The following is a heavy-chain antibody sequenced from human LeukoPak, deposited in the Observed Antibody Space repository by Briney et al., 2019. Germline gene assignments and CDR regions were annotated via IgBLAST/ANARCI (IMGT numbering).Heavy chain of an antibody. CDR1: GGSISSGSYY. J-gene: IGHJ4*02. D-gene: IGHD1-26*01. V-gene: IGHV4-61*02. CDR3: ASAYSGSFYFGS. Sequence: SQSLSLTCTVSGGSISSGSYYWSWIRKPAGKGLEWIGRKHSSGSTNNNSSLTSRVSLSLDTTKNQISLKLSSVTAADTAVYYCASAYSGSFYFGSWGEGIPVTVSS. CDR2: KHSSGST.